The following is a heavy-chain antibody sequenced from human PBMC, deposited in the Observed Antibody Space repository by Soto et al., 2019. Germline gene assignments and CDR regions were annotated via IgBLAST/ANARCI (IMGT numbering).Heavy chain of an antibody. CDR3: NRSTYYEYLQH. CDR1: GGSISNDY. D-gene: IGHD1-26*01. Sequence: SETLSLTCSVSGGSISNDYWSWIRQPPGKGLEWIAYIYNSGSTNYNPSLQSRVIISVDTSKDQFSLKLSSVTTADTAVYYCNRSTYYEYLQHSGQGTLVTVSS. V-gene: IGHV4-59*01. J-gene: IGHJ1*01. CDR2: IYNSGST.